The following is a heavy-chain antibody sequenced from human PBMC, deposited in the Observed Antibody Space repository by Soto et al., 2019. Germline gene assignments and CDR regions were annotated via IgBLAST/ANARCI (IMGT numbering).Heavy chain of an antibody. CDR3: ARSKIAAASSDY. Sequence: QVQLQESGPGLVKPSETLSLTCTVSGGSISSYYWSWIRQPPGKGLEWIGYIYYSGSTNYNPSLKSRVTISVDTSKNQFSLKLSSVTAADTAVYYCARSKIAAASSDYWGQGTLVTVSS. D-gene: IGHD6-13*01. V-gene: IGHV4-59*01. CDR1: GGSISSYY. J-gene: IGHJ4*02. CDR2: IYYSGST.